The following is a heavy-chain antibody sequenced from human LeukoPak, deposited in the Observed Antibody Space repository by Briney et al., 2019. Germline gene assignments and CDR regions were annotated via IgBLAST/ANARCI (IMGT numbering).Heavy chain of an antibody. CDR3: ARQYCSSTSCYYYYYHMDV. J-gene: IGHJ6*03. Sequence: TETLSLTCTVSGDSISSSSDYWGWLRQPPGKGLEWIVSVCHSGSSYYTPCLKSRATISVDTSKNQFSLKLSSVTAADTAVYYCARQYCSSTSCYYYYYHMDVWGKGTTVTVSS. CDR2: VCHSGSS. CDR1: GDSISSSSDY. V-gene: IGHV4-39*01. D-gene: IGHD2-2*01.